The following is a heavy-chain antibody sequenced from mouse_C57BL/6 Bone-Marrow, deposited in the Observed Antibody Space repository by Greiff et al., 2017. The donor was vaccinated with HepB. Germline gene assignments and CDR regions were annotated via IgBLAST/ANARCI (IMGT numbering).Heavy chain of an antibody. Sequence: DVQLQESGAELVRPGASVKLSCTASGFNIKDDYMHWVKQRPEQGLEWIGWIDPENGDTEYASKFQGKATITADTSSNTAYLQLSSLTSEDTAVYYCTTEVLRSDYWGQGTTLTVSS. J-gene: IGHJ2*01. CDR2: IDPENGDT. D-gene: IGHD1-1*01. CDR1: GFNIKDDY. V-gene: IGHV14-4*01. CDR3: TTEVLRSDY.